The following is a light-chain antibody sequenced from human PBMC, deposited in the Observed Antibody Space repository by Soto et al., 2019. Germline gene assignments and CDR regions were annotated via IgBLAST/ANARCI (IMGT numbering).Light chain of an antibody. J-gene: IGLJ1*01. Sequence: HSVLTQPPSASGTPGQRVTISCCGSSSNIGSNTVNWYQQLPGTAPKVLIYSDTQRPSGVPDRFSGSKSGTSASLAISGLQSEDEADYYCAAWDDSLNGYVFGTGTKLTVL. CDR1: SSNIGSNT. V-gene: IGLV1-44*01. CDR3: AAWDDSLNGYV. CDR2: SDT.